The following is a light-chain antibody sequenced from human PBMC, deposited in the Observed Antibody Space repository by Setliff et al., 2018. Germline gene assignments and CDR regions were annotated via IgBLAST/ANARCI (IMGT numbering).Light chain of an antibody. Sequence: QSALAQPASVSGSPGQSITISCTGTNSDVGAYNYVSWYQRHPGEAPKLLLYDVSNRPSGISHRFSGSKSGSTASLTISGLQAEGEADYFCSSYTNSRTVIFGGGT. CDR1: NSDVGAYNY. CDR3: SSYTNSRTVI. V-gene: IGLV2-14*03. J-gene: IGLJ2*01. CDR2: DVS.